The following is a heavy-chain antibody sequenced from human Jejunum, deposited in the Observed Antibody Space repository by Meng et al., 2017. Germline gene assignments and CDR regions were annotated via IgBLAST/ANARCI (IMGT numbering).Heavy chain of an antibody. D-gene: IGHD6-13*01. Sequence: GESLKISCAASGFTFSSYSMNWVRQAPGKGLEWVSSISSSSSYIYYADSVKGRFTISRDNAKNSLYLQMNSLRAEDTALYYCARGMAAAGRFDYWGQGTLVTVSS. V-gene: IGHV3-21*01. CDR3: ARGMAAAGRFDY. CDR1: GFTFSSYS. CDR2: ISSSSSYI. J-gene: IGHJ4*02.